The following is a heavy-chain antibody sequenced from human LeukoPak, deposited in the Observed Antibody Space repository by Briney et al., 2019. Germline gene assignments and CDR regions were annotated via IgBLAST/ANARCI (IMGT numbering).Heavy chain of an antibody. J-gene: IGHJ6*04. V-gene: IGHV3-23*01. CDR2: ISGSGGST. D-gene: IGHD1-1*01. CDR1: GFTVSSNY. Sequence: GGSLRLSCAASGFTVSSNYMSWVRQAPGKGLEWVSAISGSGGSTYYADSVKGRFTISRDNSKNTLYLQMNSLRVEDTAVYYCAKDRYNWNARPGDVWGKGTTVTVSS. CDR3: AKDRYNWNARPGDV.